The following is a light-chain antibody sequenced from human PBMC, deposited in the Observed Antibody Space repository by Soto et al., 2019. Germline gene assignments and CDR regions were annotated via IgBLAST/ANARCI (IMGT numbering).Light chain of an antibody. CDR1: QGIYSW. CDR3: QQAHSFPRT. CDR2: AAS. Sequence: DIQMTQSPSSVSASVGDRVSITCRASQGIYSWVAWYQQKPGKAPKLLIHAASTLESGVPSRFSGSGSGTDFTLTISSLQPEDSATYYCQQAHSFPRTFGQGTRLEI. V-gene: IGKV1D-12*01. J-gene: IGKJ5*01.